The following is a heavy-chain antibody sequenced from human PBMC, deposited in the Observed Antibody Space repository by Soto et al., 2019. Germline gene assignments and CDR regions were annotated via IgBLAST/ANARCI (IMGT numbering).Heavy chain of an antibody. V-gene: IGHV3-23*01. D-gene: IGHD5-18*01. CDR2: ITGSGGST. Sequence: GGSLRLSCAASGFTFGTYAMNWVRQAPGKGLEWVSGITGSGGSTYYADSVKGRFTVSRDNSKNTLYLQMNSLRGDDTAVYYCAKDRSVDTRDWFDPWGQGTLVTVSS. CDR1: GFTFGTYA. CDR3: AKDRSVDTRDWFDP. J-gene: IGHJ5*02.